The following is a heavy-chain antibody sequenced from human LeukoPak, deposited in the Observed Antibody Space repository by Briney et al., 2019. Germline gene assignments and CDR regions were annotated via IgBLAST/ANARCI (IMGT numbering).Heavy chain of an antibody. Sequence: ASMNVSCKASGYSFTSYAINWVRQAPGQGLEWMGWISAYNGNTDYAQKLQGRVTMTTDTSTSTAYMELRSLTSDDTAVYYCARDPLRSTWSTYYNALDVWGQGTTVTVSS. CDR1: GYSFTSYA. CDR3: ARDPLRSTWSTYYNALDV. V-gene: IGHV1-18*01. CDR2: ISAYNGNT. J-gene: IGHJ6*02. D-gene: IGHD6-13*01.